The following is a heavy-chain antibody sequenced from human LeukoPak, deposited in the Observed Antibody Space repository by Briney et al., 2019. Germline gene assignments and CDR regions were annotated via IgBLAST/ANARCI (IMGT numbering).Heavy chain of an antibody. D-gene: IGHD3-22*01. Sequence: ASVKVSCKASGGTFSSYAISWVRQAPGQGLEWMGGIIPIFGTANYAQKFQGRVTITAEKSTSTAYMELSSLRSEDTAVDYCAISVTYDSSGYYYYFDYWGQGTLVTVSS. CDR1: GGTFSSYA. J-gene: IGHJ4*02. CDR2: IIPIFGTA. V-gene: IGHV1-69*06. CDR3: AISVTYDSSGYYYYFDY.